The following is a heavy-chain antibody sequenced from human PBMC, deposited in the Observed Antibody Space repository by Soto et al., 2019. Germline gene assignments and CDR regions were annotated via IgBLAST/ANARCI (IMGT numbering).Heavy chain of an antibody. CDR1: GFTFSSYW. D-gene: IGHD3-22*01. CDR2: INSDGSST. Sequence: LRLSCAASGFTFSSYWMHWVRQAPGKGLVWVSRINSDGSSTSYADSVKGRFTISRDNAKNTLYLQMNSLRAEDTAVYYCARDSSMIKGTQYYYYDSSGYVDYWGQGTLVTVSS. V-gene: IGHV3-74*01. CDR3: ARDSSMIKGTQYYYYDSSGYVDY. J-gene: IGHJ4*02.